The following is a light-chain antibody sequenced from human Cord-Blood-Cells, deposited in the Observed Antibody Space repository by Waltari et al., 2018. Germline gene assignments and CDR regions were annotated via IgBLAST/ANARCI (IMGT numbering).Light chain of an antibody. J-gene: IGLJ3*02. V-gene: IGLV1-44*01. CDR3: AAWDDSLNGPV. CDR2: SNN. Sequence: QSVLTQPPSASGTPGQRVTISCSGSSSNIGSNTVNWYQQLPGTAPKHLLCSNNQRPSGVPDRFSGSESGTSASLAISGLQSEDEADYYCAAWDDSLNGPVFGGGTKLTVL. CDR1: SSNIGSNT.